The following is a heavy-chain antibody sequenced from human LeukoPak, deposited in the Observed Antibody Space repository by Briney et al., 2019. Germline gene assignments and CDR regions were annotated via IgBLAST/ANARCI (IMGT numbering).Heavy chain of an antibody. D-gene: IGHD2-2*02. CDR1: GFTFRNYV. CDR3: AKGGYCGATNCYIAY. V-gene: IGHV3-30*18. Sequence: GGSLGLSCAASGFTFRNYVIHWVRQAPGKGLEWVAVTSSDLNVKLYADSVKGRFTISRDNSKNTLYLQMNSLSAEDSAVYYCAKGGYCGATNCYIAYWGQGTLVTVSS. CDR2: TSSDLNVK. J-gene: IGHJ4*02.